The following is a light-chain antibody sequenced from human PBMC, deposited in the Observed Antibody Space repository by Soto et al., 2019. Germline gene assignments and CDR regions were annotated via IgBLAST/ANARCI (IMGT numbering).Light chain of an antibody. J-gene: IGKJ3*01. CDR1: QSVSSNY. CDR2: GAS. Sequence: EILMTQSPGTLSLSPGETATLSCRASQSVSSNYVAWFHQKPGQAPRLLIYGASSRATGVPDRFSASGSGTDFTLTTSRLEPEDFAVYYCQQYGRSPFTFGPGTKVDIK. CDR3: QQYGRSPFT. V-gene: IGKV3-20*01.